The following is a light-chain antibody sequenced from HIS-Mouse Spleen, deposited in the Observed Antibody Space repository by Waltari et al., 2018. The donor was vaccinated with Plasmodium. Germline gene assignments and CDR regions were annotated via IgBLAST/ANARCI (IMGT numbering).Light chain of an antibody. J-gene: IGKJ4*01. CDR1: QDISNY. Sequence: DIQMTPSPSSLSASVGDRVTNTCQASQDISNYLNWYQQKPGKAPKLLIYDASNLETGVPSRFSGSGSGTDFTFTISSLQPEDIATYYCQQYDNLPLTFGGGTKVEIK. V-gene: IGKV1-33*01. CDR2: DAS. CDR3: QQYDNLPLT.